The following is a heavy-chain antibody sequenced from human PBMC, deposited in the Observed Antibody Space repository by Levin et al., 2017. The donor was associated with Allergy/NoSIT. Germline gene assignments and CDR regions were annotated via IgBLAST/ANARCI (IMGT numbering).Heavy chain of an antibody. V-gene: IGHV4-4*02. CDR3: ARVSAYNGIVSHAFDI. CDR2: VFHTGTT. D-gene: IGHD5/OR15-5a*01. Sequence: PGGSLRLSCTVSGGSITGSHWWSWVRQTPAKGLEWIGEVFHTGTTNYHPSLKSGVTISVDRSKNQFSLKLSSVTAADSAVYYCARVSAYNGIVSHAFDIWGPGTMVTVAS. J-gene: IGHJ3*02. CDR1: GGSITGSHW.